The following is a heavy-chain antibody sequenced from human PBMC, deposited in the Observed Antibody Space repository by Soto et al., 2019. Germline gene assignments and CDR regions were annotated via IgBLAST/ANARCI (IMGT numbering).Heavy chain of an antibody. CDR1: GFTFSGSA. D-gene: IGHD3-16*01. CDR2: IRSKANSYAT. CDR3: TRHGGTPDY. Sequence: GSLRLPCTASGFTFSGSAMHWVRQASGKGLEWVGRIRSKANSYATAYAASVKGRSTISRDDSKNTAYLQMNSLKTEDTAVYYCTRHGGTPDYWGQGTLVTVSS. J-gene: IGHJ4*02. V-gene: IGHV3-73*01.